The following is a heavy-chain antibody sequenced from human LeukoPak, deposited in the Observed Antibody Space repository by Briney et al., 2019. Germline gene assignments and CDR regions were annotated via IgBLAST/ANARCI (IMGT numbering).Heavy chain of an antibody. D-gene: IGHD1-7*01. V-gene: IGHV3-7*01. CDR1: GFTFSRDW. J-gene: IGHJ4*02. CDR3: ARDRGSPGPLQLFDY. Sequence: GGSLRLSCEASGFTFSRDWMNRVRDAPGKGREWVAHIKQDGSAKYSVDSVKGRFTISRDNAKNSLYLQMSSLRAEATAIYFCARDRGSPGPLQLFDYWGQGTLVPVSS. CDR2: IKQDGSAK.